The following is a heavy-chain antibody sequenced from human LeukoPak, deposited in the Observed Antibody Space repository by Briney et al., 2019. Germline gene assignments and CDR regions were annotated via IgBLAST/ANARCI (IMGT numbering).Heavy chain of an antibody. CDR1: GYTFTGYY. J-gene: IGHJ4*02. CDR2: INPNSGGT. D-gene: IGHD6-13*01. V-gene: IGHV1-2*06. CDR3: AREYGGRSSSWYRGLYYFDY. Sequence: ASVKVSCKASGYTFTGYYMHWVRQAPGQGLEWMGRINPNSGGTNYAQKFQGRVTMTRDTSISTAYMELSRLRPDDTAVYYCAREYGGRSSSWYRGLYYFDYWGQGTLVTVSS.